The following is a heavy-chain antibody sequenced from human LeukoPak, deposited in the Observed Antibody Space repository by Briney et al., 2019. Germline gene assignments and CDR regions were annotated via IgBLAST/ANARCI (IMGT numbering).Heavy chain of an antibody. D-gene: IGHD3-22*01. CDR1: GGSISSHY. J-gene: IGHJ4*02. CDR3: GATDCSGYSLDY. CDR2: IYYSGST. V-gene: IGHV4-59*11. Sequence: SETLSLTCTVSGGSISSHYWSWIRQPPGKGLEWIGYIYYSGSTNYNPSLKSRVTISVDTSKNQFSLKLSSVTAADTAVYYCGATDCSGYSLDYWGQGTLVTVSS.